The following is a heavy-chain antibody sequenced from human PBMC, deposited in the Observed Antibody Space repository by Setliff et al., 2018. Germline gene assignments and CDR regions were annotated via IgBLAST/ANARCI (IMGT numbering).Heavy chain of an antibody. CDR2: ISATGGST. V-gene: IGHV3-23*01. D-gene: IGHD3-9*01. Sequence: GGSLRLSCAASGFTFSTYAMSWVRQAPGKGLEWVSVISATGGSTNYADTVKGRFTISRDNSKNTLYLRMNSLRAEDTAVYYCAKDYYEILTGSYFVAFDIWGQGTMVTVSS. J-gene: IGHJ3*02. CDR3: AKDYYEILTGSYFVAFDI. CDR1: GFTFSTYA.